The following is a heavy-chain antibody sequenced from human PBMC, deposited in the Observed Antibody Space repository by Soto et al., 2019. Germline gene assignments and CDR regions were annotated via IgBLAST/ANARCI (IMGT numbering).Heavy chain of an antibody. CDR2: IYWDDDK. V-gene: IGHV2-5*02. J-gene: IGHJ4*02. CDR1: GFSLSTSRVA. Sequence: GSGPTLVNPTQTLTLTCTFSGFSLSTSRVAVGWIRQPPGKALEWLALIYWDDDKRYSPSLKSRLTITKDTSKNQVVLTLTNLDTVDIATYYGAHRAGYYFDYWGQGTLVTVSS. CDR3: AHRAGYYFDY.